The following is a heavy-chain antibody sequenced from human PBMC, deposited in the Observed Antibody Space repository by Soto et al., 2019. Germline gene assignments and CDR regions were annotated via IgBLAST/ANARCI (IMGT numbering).Heavy chain of an antibody. V-gene: IGHV3-30-3*01. CDR2: ISYDGSNK. Sequence: QVQLVESGGGVVQPGRSLRLSCAASGFTFSSYAMHWVRQAPGKGLEWVAVISYDGSNKYYADSVKGRFTISRDNSKNTLYLQMNSLRAEDTAVYYCARDRVKIVVVPGPGYFDYWGQGTLVTVSS. J-gene: IGHJ4*02. CDR1: GFTFSSYA. D-gene: IGHD3-22*01. CDR3: ARDRVKIVVVPGPGYFDY.